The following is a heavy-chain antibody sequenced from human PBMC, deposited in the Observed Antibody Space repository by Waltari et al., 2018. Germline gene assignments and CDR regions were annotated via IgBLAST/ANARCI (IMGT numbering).Heavy chain of an antibody. V-gene: IGHV4-59*01. D-gene: IGHD3-22*01. J-gene: IGHJ5*02. CDR1: GGSISSYY. CDR3: ARGLISSGYYSGGWFDP. CDR2: IYYSGST. Sequence: QVQLQESGPGLVKPSETLSLTCTVSGGSISSYYWSWIRQPPGKGLEWIGYIYYSGSTNDDPSVKSRVTISVDTSKNQFSLKLSSVTAADTAVYYCARGLISSGYYSGGWFDPWGQGTLVTVSS.